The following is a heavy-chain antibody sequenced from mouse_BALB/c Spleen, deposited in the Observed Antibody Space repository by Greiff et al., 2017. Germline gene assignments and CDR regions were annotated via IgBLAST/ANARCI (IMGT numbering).Heavy chain of an antibody. J-gene: IGHJ4*01. Sequence: EVNVVESGGGLVKPGGSLKLSCAASGFTFSSYAMSWVRQSPEKRLEWVAEISSGGSYTYYPDTVTGRFTISRDNAKNTLYLEMSSLRSEDTAMYYCARCYRYDVGYAMDYWGQGTSVTVSS. CDR2: ISSGGSYT. CDR1: GFTFSSYA. CDR3: ARCYRYDVGYAMDY. V-gene: IGHV5-9-4*01. D-gene: IGHD2-14*01.